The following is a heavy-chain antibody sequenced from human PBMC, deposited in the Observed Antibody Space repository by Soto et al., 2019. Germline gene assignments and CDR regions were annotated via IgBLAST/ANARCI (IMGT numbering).Heavy chain of an antibody. J-gene: IGHJ6*02. V-gene: IGHV4-61*01. D-gene: IGHD3-22*01. CDR3: ARATYYYDSSGYYLPLYYYYYGMDV. Sequence: SETLSLTCTVSGGCVSSGSYYWSWIRQPPGKGLEWIGYIYYSGSTNYNPSLKSRVTISVDTSKNQFSLKLSSVTAADTAVYYCARATYYYDSSGYYLPLYYYYYGMDVWGQGTTVTVSS. CDR1: GGCVSSGSYY. CDR2: IYYSGST.